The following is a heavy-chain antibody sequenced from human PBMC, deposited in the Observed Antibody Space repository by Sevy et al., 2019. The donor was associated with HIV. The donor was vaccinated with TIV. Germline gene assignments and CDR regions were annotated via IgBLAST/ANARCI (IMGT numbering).Heavy chain of an antibody. CDR3: AKGAYYYDCSGYRKFDY. CDR1: RFTFSSYA. Sequence: GGSLRLSCAASRFTFSSYAMSWVRQAPGKGLEWVSAISGSGGSTYYSDSVKGRFTISRDNSKNTLYLQMNSLRAEDTAVYYCAKGAYYYDCSGYRKFDYWGQGTLVTVSS. CDR2: ISGSGGST. J-gene: IGHJ4*01. V-gene: IGHV3-23*01. D-gene: IGHD3-22*01.